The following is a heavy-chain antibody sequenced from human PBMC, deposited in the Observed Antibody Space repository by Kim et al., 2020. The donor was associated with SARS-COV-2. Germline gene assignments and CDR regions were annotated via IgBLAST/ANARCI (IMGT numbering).Heavy chain of an antibody. V-gene: IGHV3-53*01. J-gene: IGHJ4*02. CDR2: IYSGGST. CDR3: ARENIGVGDGYIGHYFDY. D-gene: IGHD1-26*01. CDR1: GFTVSSNY. Sequence: GSLRLSCAASGFTVSSNYMSWVRQAPGKGLEWVSVIYSGGSTYYADSVKGRFTISRDNSKNTLYLQMNSLRAEDTAVYYCARENIGVGDGYIGHYFDYWGQGTLVTVSS.